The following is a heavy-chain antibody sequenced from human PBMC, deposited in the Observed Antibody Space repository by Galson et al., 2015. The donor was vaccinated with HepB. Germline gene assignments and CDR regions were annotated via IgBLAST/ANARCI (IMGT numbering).Heavy chain of an antibody. CDR2: INHSGST. V-gene: IGHV4-34*01. CDR3: ENYYDSSGYFPGALDI. J-gene: IGHJ3*02. CDR1: CESFSGYY. D-gene: IGHD3-22*01. Sequence: SATLSLTCAVYCESFSGYYWSWIRQPPGEGLEWIGEINHSGSTNYNPYLKSRFTISADTSKNQFFLKLSSVTAADTAVYYCENYYDSSGYFPGALDIWGRGTMVTVSS.